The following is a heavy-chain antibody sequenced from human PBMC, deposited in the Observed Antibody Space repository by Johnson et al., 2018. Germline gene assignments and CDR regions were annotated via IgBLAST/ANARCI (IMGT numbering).Heavy chain of an antibody. CDR3: VKEFLATEWEVPSDYYGMDV. CDR2: IWFDESKE. Sequence: VQLVQSGGGVVRPGRSLRLSCAASGFIFRNYGMHWVRQAPGKGLAWVAVIWFDESKEYYADSVKGRFTNARDNSKNTLFLQMNSLKGEETAVYYCVKEFLATEWEVPSDYYGMDVWGQGTTVSVSS. V-gene: IGHV3-33*06. D-gene: IGHD1-26*01. J-gene: IGHJ6*02. CDR1: GFIFRNYG.